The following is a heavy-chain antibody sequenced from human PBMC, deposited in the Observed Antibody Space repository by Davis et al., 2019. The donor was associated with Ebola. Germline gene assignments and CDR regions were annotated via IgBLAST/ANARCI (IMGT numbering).Heavy chain of an antibody. J-gene: IGHJ4*02. D-gene: IGHD3-16*02. CDR3: AKGCGSDCYTHFDY. V-gene: IGHV3-23*01. Sequence: PGGSLRLSCAASEFTFSFYSMSWVRQAPGKGLEWVSSISDTGDTRYDADSVKGRFTISRDNSKNTLYLQMDSLRAEDTAVYYCAKGCGSDCYTHFDYWGPGIQVTVSS. CDR1: EFTFSFYS. CDR2: ISDTGDTR.